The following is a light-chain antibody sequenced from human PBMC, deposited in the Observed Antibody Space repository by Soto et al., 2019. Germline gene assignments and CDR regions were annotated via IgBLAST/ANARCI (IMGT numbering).Light chain of an antibody. CDR1: QSVSSN. J-gene: IGKJ2*01. V-gene: IGKV3-15*01. CDR3: QQYTDWPPKQYT. Sequence: EIVMTQSPATLSVSPGEGATLSCRASQSVSSNLAWYQQKPGQAPRLLIYGTSTRATGIPDRFSGSGSGTEFSLTFSGLQSEDFAVYYCQQYTDWPPKQYTFGQGTKLEIK. CDR2: GTS.